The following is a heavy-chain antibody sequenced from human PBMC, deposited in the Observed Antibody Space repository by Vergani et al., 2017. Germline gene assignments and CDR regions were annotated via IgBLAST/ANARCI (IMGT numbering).Heavy chain of an antibody. Sequence: QVQLQQGGAGLLKPSETLSLTCAVYGGSFSGYYWSWIRQPPGKGLEWIGYIYHSGSTYYNPSLKSRVTISVDRSKNQFSLKLSSVTAADTAVYYCARERREFDPWGQGTLVTVSS. CDR1: GGSFSGYY. CDR3: ARERREFDP. D-gene: IGHD1-1*01. J-gene: IGHJ5*02. CDR2: IYHSGST. V-gene: IGHV4-34*01.